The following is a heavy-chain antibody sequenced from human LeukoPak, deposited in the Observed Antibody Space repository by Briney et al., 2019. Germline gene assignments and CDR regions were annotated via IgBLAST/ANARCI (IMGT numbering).Heavy chain of an antibody. CDR3: VRGASLAYYMDV. D-gene: IGHD3-16*02. CDR2: INTDGSRT. V-gene: IGHV3-74*01. J-gene: IGHJ6*03. Sequence: GGSLRLSCAASGFTVISNYMSWVRQAPGKGLVWVSRINTDGSRTNYADSVKGRFAISRDDAKNTVHLQMYSLGAEDSAVYYCVRGASLAYYMDVWGKGTTVTVSS. CDR1: GFTVISNY.